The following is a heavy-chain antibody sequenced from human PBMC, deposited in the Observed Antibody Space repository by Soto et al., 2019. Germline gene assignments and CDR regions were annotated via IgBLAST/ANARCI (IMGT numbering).Heavy chain of an antibody. Sequence: AGGSLRLSCAASGFTFSSYAMSWVRQAPGKGLEWVSAISGSGGSTYYADSVKGRFTISRDNSKNTLYLQMNSLRAEDTAVYYCAKDQTIKYCSGGSCYPDAFDIWGQGTMVTVSS. V-gene: IGHV3-23*01. D-gene: IGHD2-15*01. J-gene: IGHJ3*02. CDR2: ISGSGGST. CDR3: AKDQTIKYCSGGSCYPDAFDI. CDR1: GFTFSSYA.